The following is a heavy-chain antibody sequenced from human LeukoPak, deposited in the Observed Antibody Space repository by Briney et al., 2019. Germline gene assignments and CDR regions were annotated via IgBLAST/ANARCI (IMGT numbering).Heavy chain of an antibody. Sequence: PGGSLRLSCAASGFTFSSYGKPWVRQAPGKGLEWVAVIWYDGSNKYYADSVKGRFTISRDNSKNTLYLQMNSLRAEDTAVYYCARGDLRPYSSGWYASFDYWGQGTLVTVSS. J-gene: IGHJ4*02. D-gene: IGHD6-13*01. CDR2: IWYDGSNK. CDR1: GFTFSSYG. CDR3: ARGDLRPYSSGWYASFDY. V-gene: IGHV3-33*01.